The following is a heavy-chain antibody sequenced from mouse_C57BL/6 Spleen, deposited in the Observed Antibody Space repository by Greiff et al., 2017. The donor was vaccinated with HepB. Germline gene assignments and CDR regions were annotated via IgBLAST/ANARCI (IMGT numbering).Heavy chain of an antibody. CDR2: IHPNSGST. Sequence: VQLQQPGAELVKPGASVKLSCKASGYTFTSYWMHWVKQRPGQGLEWIGMIHPNSGSTNYNEKFKSKATLTVDKSSSTAYMQLSSLTSEDSAVYYCARTGLQDWYFDVWGTGTTVTVSS. J-gene: IGHJ1*03. CDR3: ARTGLQDWYFDV. V-gene: IGHV1-64*01. CDR1: GYTFTSYW. D-gene: IGHD2-4*01.